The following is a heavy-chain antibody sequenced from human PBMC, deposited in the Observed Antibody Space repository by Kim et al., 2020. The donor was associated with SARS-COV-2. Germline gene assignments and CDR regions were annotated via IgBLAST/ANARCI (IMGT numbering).Heavy chain of an antibody. Sequence: ASVKVSCKASGYTFTSYGISWVRQAPGQGLEWMGWISAYNGNTNYAQKLQGRVTMTTDTSTSTAYMELRSLRSDDTAVYYCARDLSTMIVVPHGWFDPWGQGTLVTVSS. CDR2: ISAYNGNT. V-gene: IGHV1-18*04. J-gene: IGHJ5*02. CDR1: GYTFTSYG. D-gene: IGHD3-22*01. CDR3: ARDLSTMIVVPHGWFDP.